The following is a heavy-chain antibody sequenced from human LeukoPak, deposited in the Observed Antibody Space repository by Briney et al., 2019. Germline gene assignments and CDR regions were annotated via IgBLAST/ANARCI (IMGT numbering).Heavy chain of an antibody. V-gene: IGHV1-18*01. D-gene: IGHD2-2*01. Sequence: ASVKVSCKASGYTFTSYGISWVRQAPGQGLEWMGWISAYNGNTNYAQKLQGRVTITADESTSTAYMELSSLRSEDTAVYYCARDMQAGREGNYWGQGTLVTVSS. CDR1: GYTFTSYG. J-gene: IGHJ4*02. CDR2: ISAYNGNT. CDR3: ARDMQAGREGNY.